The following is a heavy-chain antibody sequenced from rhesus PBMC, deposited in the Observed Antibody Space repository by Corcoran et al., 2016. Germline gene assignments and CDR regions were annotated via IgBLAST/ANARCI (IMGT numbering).Heavy chain of an antibody. J-gene: IGHJ4*01. Sequence: EVQLVQSGAEVKKPGASVKISCKASGYTFTDYYLHWVRQAPGKGLEWMGRVDPEDGEAIHAQKFKDRVTITADTSTDTAYMELSSLRSEDTAVYYCATMVYCTGSGCGYWGQGVLVTVSS. CDR2: VDPEDGEA. CDR3: ATMVYCTGSGCGY. V-gene: IGHV1-111*02. D-gene: IGHD2-21*01. CDR1: GYTFTDYY.